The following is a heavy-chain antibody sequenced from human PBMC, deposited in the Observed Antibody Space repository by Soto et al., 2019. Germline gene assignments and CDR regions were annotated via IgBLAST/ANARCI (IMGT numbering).Heavy chain of an antibody. D-gene: IGHD3-10*01. Sequence: LSLTFTVSGGSITSYYWSWIRQPPGKGLEWIGYIHNSGSTSYNPSLQSRVTISADVSKNQLSLDLRSVTAADTAVYYCARRWSGTDYWGHGTLVTVSS. J-gene: IGHJ4*01. V-gene: IGHV4-59*01. CDR3: ARRWSGTDY. CDR1: GGSITSYY. CDR2: IHNSGST.